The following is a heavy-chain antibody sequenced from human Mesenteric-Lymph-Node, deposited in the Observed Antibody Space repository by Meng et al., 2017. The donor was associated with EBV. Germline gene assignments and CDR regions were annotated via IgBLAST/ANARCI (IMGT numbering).Heavy chain of an antibody. CDR2: INAHNDFT. J-gene: IGHJ4*02. V-gene: IGHV1-18*01. CDR3: ASMDSSGYTPGY. CDR1: GYTFAHYG. D-gene: IGHD3-22*01. Sequence: VPLVQSGAEVQTPGASVKVSCQASGYTFAHYGITWVRPAPGQGLEWMGWINAHNDFTNYAQKLQGRVTMTRDTSTSTAYMELRSLRSDDTAVYYCASMDSSGYTPGYWGQGSLVTVFS.